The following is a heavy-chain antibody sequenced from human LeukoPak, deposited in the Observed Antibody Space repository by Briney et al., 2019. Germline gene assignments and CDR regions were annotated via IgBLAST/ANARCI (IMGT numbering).Heavy chain of an antibody. D-gene: IGHD6-6*01. CDR2: ISYDGSNK. J-gene: IGHJ4*02. V-gene: IGHV3-30*03. CDR3: AREGSSIAALDDEFDY. Sequence: PGGSLRLSCAASGFTFSSYGMRWVRQAPGKGLEGVAVISYDGSNKYYADSVKGRFTISRDNSKNPLYLQMNSLRAEDTAVYYCAREGSSIAALDDEFDYWGQGTLVTVSS. CDR1: GFTFSSYG.